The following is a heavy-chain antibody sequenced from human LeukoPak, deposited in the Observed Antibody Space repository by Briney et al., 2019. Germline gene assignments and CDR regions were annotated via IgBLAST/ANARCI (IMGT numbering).Heavy chain of an antibody. Sequence: GGSLRLSCAASGFTVSSKYMTWVRQAPGKGLEWLSVVYSDGGTLYADSVKGRFTISRDNSKNTVYLQMTSLRAEDTAVYYCARGLGLYDSSGYAFDYWGQGTPFTVSS. CDR3: ARGLGLYDSSGYAFDY. J-gene: IGHJ4*02. CDR2: VYSDGGT. D-gene: IGHD3-22*01. V-gene: IGHV3-53*01. CDR1: GFTVSSKY.